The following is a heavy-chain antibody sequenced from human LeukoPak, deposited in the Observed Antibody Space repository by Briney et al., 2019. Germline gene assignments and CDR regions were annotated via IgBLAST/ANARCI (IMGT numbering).Heavy chain of an antibody. CDR3: TPYDSRGSYQGGFFDY. J-gene: IGHJ4*02. V-gene: IGHV4-39*01. Sequence: SETLSLTCTVSGGSIISSYYYWGWIRQPPGKGLEWIGVAHYGGTTYYNPSLKSRVSISVDTSKNQFSLNLRSATAADTALYYCTPYDSRGSYQGGFFDYWGQGTLVTVSS. D-gene: IGHD3-22*01. CDR2: AHYGGTT. CDR1: GGSIISSYYY.